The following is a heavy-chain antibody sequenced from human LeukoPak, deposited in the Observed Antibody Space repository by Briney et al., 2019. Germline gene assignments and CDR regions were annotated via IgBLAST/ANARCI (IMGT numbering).Heavy chain of an antibody. CDR1: GFTFSHFG. D-gene: IGHD3-22*01. V-gene: IGHV3-30*02. J-gene: IGHJ5*02. CDR3: ARDLGQYYDTSDNWFDP. Sequence: AGGSLRLSCEASGFTFSHFGMHWVRQAPGKGLEWVAFIRYDGGNTHYADSVKGRFTISRDNSQNRLFLQMNSLRAEDTAVYYCARDLGQYYDTSDNWFDPWGQGTLVTVSS. CDR2: IRYDGGNT.